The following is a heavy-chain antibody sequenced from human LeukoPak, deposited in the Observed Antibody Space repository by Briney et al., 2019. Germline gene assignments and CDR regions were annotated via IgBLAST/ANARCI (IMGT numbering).Heavy chain of an antibody. J-gene: IGHJ4*02. CDR2: ISGYNGNT. Sequence: GASVKVSRKASGYTLTSYGISWVRQAPGQGLEWMGWISGYNGNTNYAQKFQGRVTMTTDTSTSTAYMELRSLRSDDTAVYYCARELVSAGLIGYWGQVTLVTVSS. CDR3: ARELVSAGLIGY. D-gene: IGHD3-16*01. V-gene: IGHV1-18*01. CDR1: GYTLTSYG.